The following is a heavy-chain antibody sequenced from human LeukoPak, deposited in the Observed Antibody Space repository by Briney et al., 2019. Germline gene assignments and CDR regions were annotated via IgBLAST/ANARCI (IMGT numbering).Heavy chain of an antibody. Sequence: PSETLSLTCTVSGGSISSSSYYWGWIRQPPGKGLEWIGSIYYSGRTYYNPSLKSRVTISVDTSKNQFSLKLSSVTAADTAVYYCASSGIAADDYWGQGTLVTVSS. CDR1: GGSISSSSYY. J-gene: IGHJ4*02. CDR2: IYYSGRT. D-gene: IGHD6-13*01. V-gene: IGHV4-39*01. CDR3: ASSGIAADDY.